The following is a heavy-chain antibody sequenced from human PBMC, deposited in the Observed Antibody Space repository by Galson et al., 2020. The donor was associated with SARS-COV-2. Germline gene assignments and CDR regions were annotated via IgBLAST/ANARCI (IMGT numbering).Heavy chain of an antibody. D-gene: IGHD3-22*01. CDR3: AGVTNYYDSGRLPKRWVDR. CDR1: GGSISRYF. V-gene: IGHV4-59*08. Sequence: SETLSLTCTVSGGSISRYFWTWLRQSPGKGLEWMGDIYYTGVTNYSPSLKGRVSISIDTSKYQFSLKLTSVTAADTGVYFCAGVTNYYDSGRLPKRWVDRWGQGTLVTVSS. J-gene: IGHJ4*02. CDR2: IYYTGVT.